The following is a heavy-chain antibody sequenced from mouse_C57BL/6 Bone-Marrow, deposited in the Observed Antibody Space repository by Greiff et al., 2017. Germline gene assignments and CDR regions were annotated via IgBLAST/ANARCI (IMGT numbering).Heavy chain of an antibody. D-gene: IGHD1-1*01. CDR3: TKSFITTVVSLDY. CDR1: GYTFTDYE. Sequence: VKLVESGAELVRPGASVTLSCKASGYTFTDYEMHWVKQTPVHGLEWIGAIDPETGGTAYNQKFKGKAILTADKSSSTAYIELRSLTSADSAVYYCTKSFITTVVSLDYGGQGTTPTV. V-gene: IGHV1-15*01. J-gene: IGHJ2*01. CDR2: IDPETGGT.